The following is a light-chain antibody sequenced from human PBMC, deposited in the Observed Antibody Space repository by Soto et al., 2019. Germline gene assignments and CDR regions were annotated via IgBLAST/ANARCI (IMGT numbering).Light chain of an antibody. CDR1: QGISSY. CDR2: AAS. Sequence: DIQMTQSPSVVSASVGARATITCGPRQGISSYVAWFQQKPGKVPKSLIYAASKLQSGVPSRFSGSGSGTEFTLTISSLQPEDFATYYCLQHNSYPVSFGGGTKVEIK. J-gene: IGKJ4*01. CDR3: LQHNSYPVS. V-gene: IGKV1-17*03.